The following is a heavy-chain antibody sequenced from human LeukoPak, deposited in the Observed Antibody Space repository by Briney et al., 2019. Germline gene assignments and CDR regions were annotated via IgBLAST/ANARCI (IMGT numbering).Heavy chain of an antibody. J-gene: IGHJ4*02. V-gene: IGHV3-23*01. CDR2: MSGSGSST. D-gene: IGHD3-22*01. Sequence: GGSLRLSCAASGFTFSNYAMSWVRQAPGKGLEWVSAMSGSGSSTWYADSVKGRLTISRDNSKNTLFLQMNCLRAEDTAVYYCAKDLYDSSGSRYDYWGQGTLVTVSS. CDR1: GFTFSNYA. CDR3: AKDLYDSSGSRYDY.